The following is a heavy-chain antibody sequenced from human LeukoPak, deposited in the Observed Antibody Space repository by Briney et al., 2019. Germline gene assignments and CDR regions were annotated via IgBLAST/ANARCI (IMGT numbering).Heavy chain of an antibody. D-gene: IGHD3-16*01. CDR3: ALDHRIGGS. V-gene: IGHV3-53*01. J-gene: IGHJ4*02. CDR2: IYSDGST. CDR1: GFTVSSDS. Sequence: GGSLRLSCAASGFTVSSDSMTWVRQAPGKGLEWVSVIYSDGSTFYTASVKGRFIISRDISKDTLYLQMNSLRVDDTAVYFCALDHRIGGSWGQGTLVTVSS.